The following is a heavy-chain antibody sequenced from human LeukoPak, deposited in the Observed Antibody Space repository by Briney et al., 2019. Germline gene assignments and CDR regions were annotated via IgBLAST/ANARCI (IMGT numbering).Heavy chain of an antibody. J-gene: IGHJ4*02. D-gene: IGHD1-26*01. CDR2: LIENGATT. CDR1: GFTFSSHA. V-gene: IGHV3-23*01. Sequence: GGSLRPSCAASGFTFSSHAMSWVRRAPGKGLEWVSGLIENGATTYYADSVKGRFTISRDNSRNTMYLQMNSLRVEDTAVYYCVKDYQVGNSPAFGDYWGQGTLVTIPS. CDR3: VKDYQVGNSPAFGDY.